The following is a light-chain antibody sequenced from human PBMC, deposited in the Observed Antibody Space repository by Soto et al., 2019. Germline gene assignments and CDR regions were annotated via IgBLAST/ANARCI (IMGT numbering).Light chain of an antibody. CDR3: QKYHSPPFT. V-gene: IGKV1-27*01. Sequence: DIQMTQSPSSLSASVGDTVTITCRASQAISNSLAWYQQKPGRVPELLIFAASTLQSGVPSRFSGSGSGTDFTLTISSLQPEDVAVYYCQKYHSPPFTFGQGTKLEIK. CDR2: AAS. CDR1: QAISNS. J-gene: IGKJ2*01.